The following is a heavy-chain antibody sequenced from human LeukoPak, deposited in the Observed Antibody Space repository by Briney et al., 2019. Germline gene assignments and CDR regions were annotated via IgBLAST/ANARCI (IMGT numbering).Heavy chain of an antibody. Sequence: ASVKVSCKASGYTFTGYYIHWVRQAPGQGLEWMGWINPNSGGTNYAQKFLGRVTMTRDTSISTAYMELSRLTSDDTAVYYCARGDDYGDYWGLYWGQGTLVTVSS. CDR2: INPNSGGT. CDR3: ARGDDYGDYWGLY. CDR1: GYTFTGYY. V-gene: IGHV1-2*02. J-gene: IGHJ4*02. D-gene: IGHD4-17*01.